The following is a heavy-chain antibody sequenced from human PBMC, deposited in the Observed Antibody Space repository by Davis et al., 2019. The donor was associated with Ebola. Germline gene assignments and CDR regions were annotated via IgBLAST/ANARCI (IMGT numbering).Heavy chain of an antibody. CDR1: GYTFTGYY. CDR3: AGGELGELSWGTYWFDP. D-gene: IGHD3-16*02. V-gene: IGHV1-2*04. CDR2: INPNSGGT. Sequence: AASVKVSCKASGYTFTGYYMHWVRQAPGQGLEWMGWINPNSGGTNYAQKFQGWVTMTRDTSISTAYMELSRLRSDDTAVYYCAGGELGELSWGTYWFDPWGQGTLVTVSS. J-gene: IGHJ5*02.